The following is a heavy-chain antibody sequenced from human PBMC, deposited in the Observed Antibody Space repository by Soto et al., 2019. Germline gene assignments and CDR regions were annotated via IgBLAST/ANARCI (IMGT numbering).Heavy chain of an antibody. D-gene: IGHD7-27*01. CDR1: GFTFSTYA. Sequence: PGGSLRLSCVASGFTFSTYAMGWVRRAPGKGLEWVSAIDGSGSSPSYADSVKGRFTISRDNSKNTLFLQMNSLRVDDTAVYYCSKDPNWPNFDYWGQGTLVTVSS. J-gene: IGHJ4*02. CDR3: SKDPNWPNFDY. V-gene: IGHV3-23*01. CDR2: IDGSGSSP.